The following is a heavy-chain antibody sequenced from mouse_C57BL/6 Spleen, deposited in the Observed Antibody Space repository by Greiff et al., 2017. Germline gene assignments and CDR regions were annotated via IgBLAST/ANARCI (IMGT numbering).Heavy chain of an antibody. CDR3: ATLLGLGAY. J-gene: IGHJ3*01. CDR2: IYPRSGNT. D-gene: IGHD4-1*01. CDR1: GYTFTSYG. V-gene: IGHV1-81*01. Sequence: VQLQQSGAELARPGASVKLSCKASGYTFTSYGISWVKQRTGQGLEWIGEIYPRSGNTYYNEKFKGKATLTADKSSSTAYMELRSLTSEDSAVYFCATLLGLGAYWGQGTLVTVSA.